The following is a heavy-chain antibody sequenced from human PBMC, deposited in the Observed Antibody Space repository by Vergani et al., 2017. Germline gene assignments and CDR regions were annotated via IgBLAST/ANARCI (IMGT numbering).Heavy chain of an antibody. CDR1: GGSFSGYY. D-gene: IGHD7-27*01. V-gene: IGHV4-34*01. J-gene: IGHJ4*02. Sequence: QVQLQQWGAGLLKPSETLSLTCAVYGGSFSGYYWSWIRQPPGKGLEWIGEINHSGSTYYNPSLKSRVTISVDTSKNQFSLKLSSVTAADTAVYYCANLNWGHFDYWGQGTLVTVSS. CDR3: ANLNWGHFDY. CDR2: INHSGST.